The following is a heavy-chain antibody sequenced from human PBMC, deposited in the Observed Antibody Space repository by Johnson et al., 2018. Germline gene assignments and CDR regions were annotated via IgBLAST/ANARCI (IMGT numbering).Heavy chain of an antibody. Sequence: VQLQESGGGLVQPGGSXRLSCAASGFTFSSYWMHWVRQAPGKGLVWVSRINSDGSSTSYADSVKGRFTISRDNAKNTLYLQMNSLRAEDTAVYYCARKYYYEWDAFDIWGQGTMVTVSS. J-gene: IGHJ3*02. D-gene: IGHD3-22*01. CDR2: INSDGSST. CDR3: ARKYYYEWDAFDI. CDR1: GFTFSSYW. V-gene: IGHV3-74*01.